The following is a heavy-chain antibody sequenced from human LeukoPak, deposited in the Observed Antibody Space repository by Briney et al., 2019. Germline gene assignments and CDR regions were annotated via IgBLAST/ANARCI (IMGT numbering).Heavy chain of an antibody. CDR1: GFAFSSYW. V-gene: IGHV3-7*01. D-gene: IGHD6-19*01. CDR3: ATEASSGLED. CDR2: IKQDGSEK. Sequence: GESLRLSCAASGFAFSSYWMSWVRQAPGKGLEWVANIKQDGSEKYYLDSVKGRFTISRDNAENSLYLQMNSLRAGDTAVYYCATEASSGLEDWGQGILVTVSS. J-gene: IGHJ4*02.